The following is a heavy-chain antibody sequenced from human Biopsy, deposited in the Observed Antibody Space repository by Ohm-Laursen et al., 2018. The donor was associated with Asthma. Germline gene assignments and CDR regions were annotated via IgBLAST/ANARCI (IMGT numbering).Heavy chain of an antibody. CDR1: GFVFRSHA. D-gene: IGHD4-17*01. Sequence: SLRLSCSASGFVFRSHAMHWVRQAPGKGLEWVAVISYDGSNKYYADSVKGRFTISRDNSKNTLYLQMNSLRAEDTAVYYCAREGGDYLSGYYYYGMDVWGQGTTVTVSS. V-gene: IGHV3-30*03. J-gene: IGHJ6*02. CDR3: AREGGDYLSGYYYYGMDV. CDR2: ISYDGSNK.